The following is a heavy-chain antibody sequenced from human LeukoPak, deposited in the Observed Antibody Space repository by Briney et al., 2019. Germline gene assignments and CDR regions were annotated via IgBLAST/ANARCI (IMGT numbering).Heavy chain of an antibody. D-gene: IGHD3-16*01. CDR2: VFYSGGT. CDR1: GGSISGFH. V-gene: IGHV4-59*08. Sequence: SETLSLTCTVSGGSISGFHWSWIRQPPGKGLEYIGDVFYSGGTNYNSSLKSRLTISVDTSRNQFSLKLTSVTAADTAVYYCARLYAGAYTRLDPWGQGTLVAVSS. CDR3: ARLYAGAYTRLDP. J-gene: IGHJ5*02.